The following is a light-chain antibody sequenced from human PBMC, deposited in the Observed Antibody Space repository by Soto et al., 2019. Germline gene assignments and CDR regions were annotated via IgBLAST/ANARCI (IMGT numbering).Light chain of an antibody. V-gene: IGKV1-9*01. J-gene: IGKJ5*01. Sequence: DIQLTQSPSFLSASVGDSVTISCRASQGISSDLAWYQQNPGKAQKLLIYSAATLQSVVPSRFSGSGSGTEFALTNSSRQPEEFVTYNRRHPNSEAPTGTFVQGTRLESK. CDR2: SAA. CDR3: RHPNSEAPTGT. CDR1: QGISSD.